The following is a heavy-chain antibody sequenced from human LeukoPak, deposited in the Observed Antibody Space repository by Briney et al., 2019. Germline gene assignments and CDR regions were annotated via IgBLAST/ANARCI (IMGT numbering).Heavy chain of an antibody. V-gene: IGHV1-2*02. CDR1: GYTFTGYY. Sequence: ASVKVSCKASGYTFTGYYMHWVRQAPGQGLEWMGWINPNSGGTNYAQKFQGRVTMTMDTSISTAYMELSRLRSDDTAVYYCARGKRSYYYGSGSYQLNYGMDVWGQGTTVTVSS. J-gene: IGHJ6*02. D-gene: IGHD3-10*01. CDR2: INPNSGGT. CDR3: ARGKRSYYYGSGSYQLNYGMDV.